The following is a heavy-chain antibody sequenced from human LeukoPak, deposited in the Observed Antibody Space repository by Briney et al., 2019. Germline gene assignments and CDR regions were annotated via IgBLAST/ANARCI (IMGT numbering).Heavy chain of an antibody. D-gene: IGHD5-18*01. CDR2: IYSDNT. J-gene: IGHJ4*02. V-gene: IGHV3-53*01. CDR3: AKGKVTPPFDY. Sequence: PGGSLRLSCTVSGFTVSSNSMSWVRQAPGKGLEWVSFIYSDNTHYSDSVKGRFTISRDNSKNTLYLQMNSLRAEDTAVYYCAKGKVTPPFDYWGQGTLVTVSS. CDR1: GFTVSSNS.